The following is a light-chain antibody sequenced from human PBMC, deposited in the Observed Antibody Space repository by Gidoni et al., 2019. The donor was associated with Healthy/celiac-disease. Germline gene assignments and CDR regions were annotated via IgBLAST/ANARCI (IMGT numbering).Light chain of an antibody. Sequence: SALTQPASVSGSPGQSITISCTGTSSDVGRYNLVSWYQQHPGKAPKLIIYEGSKRPSGVSNSFSGSKSGNTASLTISGLQAEDEADYYCCSYAGSSTWVFGGGTKLTVL. CDR2: EGS. J-gene: IGLJ3*02. V-gene: IGLV2-23*01. CDR1: SSDVGRYNL. CDR3: CSYAGSSTWV.